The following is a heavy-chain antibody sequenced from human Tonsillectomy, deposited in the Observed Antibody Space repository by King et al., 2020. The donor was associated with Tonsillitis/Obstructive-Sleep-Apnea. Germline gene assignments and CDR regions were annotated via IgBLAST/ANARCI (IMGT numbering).Heavy chain of an antibody. D-gene: IGHD3-22*01. V-gene: IGHV3-30*18. CDR2: ISYDGSNK. Sequence: HVQLVQSGGGVAQPGRSLRLSCAASGFTFSSYGMHWVRQAPGKGLEWVAVISYDGSNKYYADSVKGRFTISRDNSKNTLYLQMNSLRAEDTAVYYCAKNHGYYDSSGYSLRALDYWGQGTLVTVSS. CDR3: AKNHGYYDSSGYSLRALDY. J-gene: IGHJ4*02. CDR1: GFTFSSYG.